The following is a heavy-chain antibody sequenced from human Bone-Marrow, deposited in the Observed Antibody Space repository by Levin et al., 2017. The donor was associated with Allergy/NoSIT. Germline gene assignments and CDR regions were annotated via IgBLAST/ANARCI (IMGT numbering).Heavy chain of an antibody. V-gene: IGHV3-33*01. CDR3: ARDGYSSSGSYYYYAMDV. Sequence: GESLKISCEASGFSFNRHAMHWVRQAPGKGLEWVASIYYDGSKEFYADSVRGRFTISRDNSKNSLYVQMNSLRVEDTAVYYCARDGYSSSGSYYYYAMDVWGQGTTVTVSS. CDR1: GFSFNRHA. J-gene: IGHJ6*02. CDR2: IYYDGSKE. D-gene: IGHD5-18*01.